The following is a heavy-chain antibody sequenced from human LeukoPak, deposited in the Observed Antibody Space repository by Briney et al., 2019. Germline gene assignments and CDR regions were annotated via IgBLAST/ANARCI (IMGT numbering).Heavy chain of an antibody. D-gene: IGHD5-12*01. CDR3: ARHSRSAYTGYENAFDI. V-gene: IGHV4-39*01. Sequence: SETLSLTCTVPVDSISSSSYCWDWIRQPPGKGLEWIGNIYNSANTQYNPSLKTRITMSVDTSKNQFSLKLNSVTAADTGIYYCARHSRSAYTGYENAFDIWGQGTMVTVSS. CDR2: IYNSANT. J-gene: IGHJ3*02. CDR1: VDSISSSSYC.